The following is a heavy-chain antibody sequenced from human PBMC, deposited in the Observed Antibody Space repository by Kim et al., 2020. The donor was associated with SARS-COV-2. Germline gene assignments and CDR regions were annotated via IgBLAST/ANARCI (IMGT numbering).Heavy chain of an antibody. J-gene: IGHJ4*02. Sequence: GESLKISCKGSGYSFTSYWIGWVRQMPGKGLEWMGIIYPGDSDTRYSPSFQGQVTISADKSISTAYLQWSSLKASDTAMYYCARVLYDYGGNQYYFDYWGQGTLVTVSS. D-gene: IGHD4-17*01. CDR2: IYPGDSDT. V-gene: IGHV5-51*01. CDR3: ARVLYDYGGNQYYFDY. CDR1: GYSFTSYW.